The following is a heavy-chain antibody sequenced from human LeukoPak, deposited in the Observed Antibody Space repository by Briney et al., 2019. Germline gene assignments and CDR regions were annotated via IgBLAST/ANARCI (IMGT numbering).Heavy chain of an antibody. V-gene: IGHV5-51*01. CDR2: IHPGDSDT. CDR3: ARSPQFYGSGKGMDV. J-gene: IGHJ6*02. D-gene: IGHD3-10*01. CDR1: GYSFTRYW. Sequence: GKSLKISCKVEGYSFTRYWIGWVRQTPGKGLEWMGIIHPGDSDTKYSPSFQGQVTMSADKSISTAYLQWSSLKASDTAIYYCARSPQFYGSGKGMDVWGQGTTVTVSS.